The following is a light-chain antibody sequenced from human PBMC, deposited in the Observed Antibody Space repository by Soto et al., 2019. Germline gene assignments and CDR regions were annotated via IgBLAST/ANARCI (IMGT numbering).Light chain of an antibody. CDR3: QQRKT. V-gene: IGKV3-20*01. J-gene: IGKJ2*01. CDR2: GAS. CDR1: QSISSSF. Sequence: EIVLTQSPGTLSLSPGERATLSCRASQSISSSFLAWYQQRPGQAPRLLISGASSRATGIPDRFSGSGSGTDFTLTISRLEPEDFSVYYCQQRKTFGQGTNLEIK.